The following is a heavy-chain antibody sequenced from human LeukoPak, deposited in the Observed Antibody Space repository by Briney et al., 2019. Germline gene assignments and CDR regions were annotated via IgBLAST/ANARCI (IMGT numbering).Heavy chain of an antibody. J-gene: IGHJ5*02. V-gene: IGHV4-34*01. CDR2: IVHSGST. CDR1: GGSFSGYY. CDR3: ARGANDKEMWLLWVSPSKGFDP. D-gene: IGHD3-22*01. Sequence: SETLSLTCGVYGGSFSGYYWSWIRQPPGKGLEWIGEIVHSGSTNYNPSLKSRVTISVDTSKNQFSLKLSSVTAADTAVYYCARGANDKEMWLLWVSPSKGFDPWGQGTLVTVSS.